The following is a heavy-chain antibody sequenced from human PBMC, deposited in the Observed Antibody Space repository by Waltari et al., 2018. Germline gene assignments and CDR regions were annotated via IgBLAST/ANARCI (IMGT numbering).Heavy chain of an antibody. CDR1: GGPISWGSYY. CDR3: ARDSLYCSGGSCYLTIDY. CDR2: IYTSGST. D-gene: IGHD2-15*01. Sequence: QVQLQESGPGLVKPSQTLSLTCTDSGGPISWGSYYWSWIRQPAGKGLEWIGRIYTSGSTNDNPSLKSRVTISVDTSKNQFSLKLSSVTAADTAVYYCARDSLYCSGGSCYLTIDYWGQGTLVTVSS. V-gene: IGHV4-61*02. J-gene: IGHJ4*02.